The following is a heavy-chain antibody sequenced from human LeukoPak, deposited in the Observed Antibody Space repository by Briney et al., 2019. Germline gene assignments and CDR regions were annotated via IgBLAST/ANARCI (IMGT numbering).Heavy chain of an antibody. V-gene: IGHV4-39*01. J-gene: IGHJ4*02. Sequence: SETLSLTCSVSGGSISRSSYYWGWIRQPPGEGLEWIGSLYNTETTYYNPSLQSRVTISVDTSKNQSSLKVSAVTAADQAGYYCAKPPNLTSGGNFDYWGQGTLVTVSS. D-gene: IGHD1-14*01. CDR3: AKPPNLTSGGNFDY. CDR2: LYNTETT. CDR1: GGSISRSSYY.